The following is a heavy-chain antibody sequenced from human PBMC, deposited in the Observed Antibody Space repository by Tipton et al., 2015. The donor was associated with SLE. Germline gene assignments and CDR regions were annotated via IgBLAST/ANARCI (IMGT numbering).Heavy chain of an antibody. CDR3: ARDIGGPKGITHYEFSRGDDAFDI. J-gene: IGHJ3*02. CDR2: IDYSGSI. Sequence: TLSLTCTVSGGSISSHYWSWIRQPPGKGLEWIGYIDYSGSINYNPSLKSRVTISIDTSRNQFSLKLSSVTAADTAVYYCARDIGGPKGITHYEFSRGDDAFDIWGQGTAVTVSS. V-gene: IGHV4-59*11. CDR1: GGSISSHY. D-gene: IGHD3-3*01.